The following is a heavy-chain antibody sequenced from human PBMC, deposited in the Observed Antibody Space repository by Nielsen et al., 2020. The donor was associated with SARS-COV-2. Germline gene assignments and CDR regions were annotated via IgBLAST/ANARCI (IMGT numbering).Heavy chain of an antibody. Sequence: SETLSLTCTVSGDSINSYYWTWIRQPPGKGLECLGYIFSSGSANFHPSLKSRVTMSVDTSKNQFSLTLRSVTAADTAVYYCARAFSSWIVVVINAFDIWGQGTMVTVSS. V-gene: IGHV4-59*08. CDR1: GDSINSYY. J-gene: IGHJ3*02. D-gene: IGHD3-22*01. CDR3: ARAFSSWIVVVINAFDI. CDR2: IFSSGSA.